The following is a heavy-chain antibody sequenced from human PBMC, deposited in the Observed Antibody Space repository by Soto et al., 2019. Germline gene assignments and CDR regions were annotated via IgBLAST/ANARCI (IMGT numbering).Heavy chain of an antibody. CDR2: IIQDGSKE. V-gene: IGHV3-7*01. CDR1: GFTFSSYW. D-gene: IGHD5-12*01. J-gene: IGHJ4*02. CDR3: ARGGFHPDY. Sequence: EVQLVESGGGLVQPGGSLRLSCAASGFTFSSYWMTWVRQPPGKGLEWVANIIQDGSKEYYVDSGKGRFTISRDNAKNSLSLQMSSLRAEDTALYYCARGGFHPDYWGQGTLVTVCS.